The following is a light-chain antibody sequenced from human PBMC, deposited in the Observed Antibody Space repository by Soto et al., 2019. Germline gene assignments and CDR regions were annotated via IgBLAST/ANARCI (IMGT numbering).Light chain of an antibody. J-gene: IGLJ2*01. CDR1: TSDVGSYNR. Sequence: QSALTQPPSVSGSPEQSVTISCTGTTSDVGSYNRVSWYQQPPGTAPKLIIFEVSNRPSGVPDRFSGSKSGNTASLTISGLQAEDEADYYCSSYTSSSTFVFGGGTQLTVL. CDR2: EVS. CDR3: SSYTSSSTFV. V-gene: IGLV2-18*02.